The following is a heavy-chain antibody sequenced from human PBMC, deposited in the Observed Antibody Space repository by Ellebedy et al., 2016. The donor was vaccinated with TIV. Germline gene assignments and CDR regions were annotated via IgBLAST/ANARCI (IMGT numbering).Heavy chain of an antibody. Sequence: MPSETLSLTCTVSGDSLSTNYYWGWIRQPPGKGLEWIGTVYRGSTSYTSSLKSRATITVDTSKNSFSLKMTSVTAADTAVYFCARLTTVLRFLGWFDPWGQGTLVTVSS. J-gene: IGHJ5*02. V-gene: IGHV4-39*02. D-gene: IGHD3-3*01. CDR3: ARLTTVLRFLGWFDP. CDR2: VYRGST. CDR1: GDSLSTNYY.